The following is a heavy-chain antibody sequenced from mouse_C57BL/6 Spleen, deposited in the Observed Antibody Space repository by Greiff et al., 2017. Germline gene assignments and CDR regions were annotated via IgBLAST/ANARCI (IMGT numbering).Heavy chain of an antibody. CDR1: GYTFTSYW. J-gene: IGHJ1*03. D-gene: IGHD2-4*01. CDR2: IDPSDSYT. Sequence: QVQLQQPGAELVMPGASVKLSCKASGYTFTSYWMHWVKQRPGQGLEWIGEIDPSDSYTNYNQKFKGKSTLTVDKSSSTAYMQLSSLTSEDSAVYYCAKGDYDEGWYFDVWGTGTTVTVSS. V-gene: IGHV1-69*01. CDR3: AKGDYDEGWYFDV.